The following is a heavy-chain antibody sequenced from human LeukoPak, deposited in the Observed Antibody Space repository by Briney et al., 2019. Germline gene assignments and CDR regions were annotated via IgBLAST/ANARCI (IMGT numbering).Heavy chain of an antibody. CDR1: GGSISSSSYY. J-gene: IGHJ5*02. CDR2: IYYSGST. CDR3: ARPRVAGKRSTGWFDP. V-gene: IGHV4-39*01. D-gene: IGHD6-19*01. Sequence: KPSETLSLTCTVSGGSISSSSYYWGWIRQPPGKGLEWIGSIYYSGSTYYNPSLKSRVTISVDTSKNQFSLKLSSVTAADTAVYYCARPRVAGKRSTGWFDPWGQGTLVTVSS.